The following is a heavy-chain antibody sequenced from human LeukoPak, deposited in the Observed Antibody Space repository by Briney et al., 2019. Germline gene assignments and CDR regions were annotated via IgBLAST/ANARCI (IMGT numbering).Heavy chain of an antibody. Sequence: SETLSLTCAVSGGSISSGGYYWSWIRQHPGEGLEWIGYIFYSGSTYYNPSLKSRVTISVDTSKNQFSLKLSSVTAADTAVYYCTRHRRYCSSTSCYFGYYGLDVWGQGTTVTVSS. J-gene: IGHJ6*02. CDR1: GGSISSGGYY. D-gene: IGHD2-2*01. CDR2: IFYSGST. V-gene: IGHV4-31*11. CDR3: TRHRRYCSSTSCYFGYYGLDV.